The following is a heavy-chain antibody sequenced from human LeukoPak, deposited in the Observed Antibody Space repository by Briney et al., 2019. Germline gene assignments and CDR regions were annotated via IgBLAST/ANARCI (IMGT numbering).Heavy chain of an antibody. CDR2: ISYSGNT. Sequence: PSQTLSLTCTVSGDSIRPYYWNWIRQSPGKGLEWLGYISYSGNTNYHPSVKSRVTISLDTSKNHFSLRLNSVTAADTAVYYCARRSLTAAEDYWGPGTLVTVSS. CDR3: ARRSLTAAEDY. J-gene: IGHJ4*02. CDR1: GDSIRPYY. V-gene: IGHV4-59*08. D-gene: IGHD6-13*01.